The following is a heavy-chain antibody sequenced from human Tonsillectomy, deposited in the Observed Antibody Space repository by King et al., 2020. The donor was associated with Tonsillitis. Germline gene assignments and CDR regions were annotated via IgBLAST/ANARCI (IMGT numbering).Heavy chain of an antibody. V-gene: IGHV4-39*01. D-gene: IGHD3-9*01. CDR2: IYYSGST. Sequence: QLQESGPGLVKPSETLSLTCTVSGGSISSSSYYWGWIRQPPGKGLEWIGSIYYSGSTYYNPSLKSRVTISVDTSKNQFSLKLSSVTAADTAVYYCARHLMKSPPDYYYYYYMDVWGNGTTVTVSS. CDR3: ARHLMKSPPDYYYYYYMDV. CDR1: GGSISSSSYY. J-gene: IGHJ6*03.